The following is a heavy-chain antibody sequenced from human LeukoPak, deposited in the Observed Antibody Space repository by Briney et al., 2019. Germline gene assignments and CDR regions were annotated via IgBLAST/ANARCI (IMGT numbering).Heavy chain of an antibody. CDR3: ARDRPAAAYYYYYYMDV. J-gene: IGHJ6*03. CDR2: IYTSGST. Sequence: SETLSLTCTVSGGSISSYYWSWIRQPAGKGLEWIGRIYTSGSTDYNPSLKSRVTMSVDTSKNQFSLKLSSVTAADTAVYYCARDRPAAAYYYYYYMDVWGKGTTVTVSS. V-gene: IGHV4-4*07. CDR1: GGSISSYY. D-gene: IGHD6-13*01.